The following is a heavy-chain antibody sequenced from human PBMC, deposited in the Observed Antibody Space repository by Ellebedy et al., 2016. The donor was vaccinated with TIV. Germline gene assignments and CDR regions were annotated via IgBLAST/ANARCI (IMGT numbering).Heavy chain of an antibody. CDR3: AREGVEMTTPGRGHFDY. CDR1: GCSFTDYY. Sequence: AASVKVSCKASGCSFTDYYIHWARQAPGQGPEWMGIINPSGGTTRSAQKFQGRVTMTRDTSTSTVYMELNSLGSDDSAVYYCAREGVEMTTPGRGHFDYWGQGTLVNVSS. CDR2: INPSGGTT. J-gene: IGHJ4*02. V-gene: IGHV1-46*01. D-gene: IGHD5-24*01.